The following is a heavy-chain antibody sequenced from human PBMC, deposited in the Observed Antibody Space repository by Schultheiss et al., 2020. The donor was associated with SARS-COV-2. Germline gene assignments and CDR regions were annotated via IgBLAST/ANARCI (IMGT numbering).Heavy chain of an antibody. J-gene: IGHJ4*02. V-gene: IGHV3-23*01. CDR3: AKDMKQWLVLEN. CDR1: GFTFSSYA. CDR2: ISGSGGST. D-gene: IGHD6-19*01. Sequence: GGSLRLSCAASGFTFSSYAMSWVRQAPGKGLEWVSAISGSGGSTYYADSVKGRFTISRDNSRNTLYLQMNSLRAEDTAVYYCAKDMKQWLVLENWGQGTLVTVSS.